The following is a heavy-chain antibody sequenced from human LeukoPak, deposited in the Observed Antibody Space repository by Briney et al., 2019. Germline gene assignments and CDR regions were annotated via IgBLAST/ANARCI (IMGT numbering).Heavy chain of an antibody. V-gene: IGHV5-51*01. J-gene: IGHJ4*02. Sequence: GESLKISCKGSGSSFTSYWIGWGRQMPGEGLEWRVIIYPGDSDTRYSPSFQGQVTISADKSISTAYLQWSSLKASDTAMYYCARVSSGWFDYWGQGTLVTVSS. D-gene: IGHD6-19*01. CDR2: IYPGDSDT. CDR3: ARVSSGWFDY. CDR1: GSSFTSYW.